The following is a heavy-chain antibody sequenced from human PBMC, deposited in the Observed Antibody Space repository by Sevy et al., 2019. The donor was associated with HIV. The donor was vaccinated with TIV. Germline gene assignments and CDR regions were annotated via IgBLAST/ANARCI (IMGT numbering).Heavy chain of an antibody. Sequence: GGSLRLSCAASGFTFDDYAMHWVRQPPGKGLEWVSGISWNSAGIVYADSVKGRLTISRDNAKKSLYLQMNSLRPEDTAFYFCANGNTQTLFDSSGYRLPLGFDYWGQGALVTVSS. CDR2: ISWNSAGI. J-gene: IGHJ4*02. CDR3: ANGNTQTLFDSSGYRLPLGFDY. CDR1: GFTFDDYA. V-gene: IGHV3-9*01. D-gene: IGHD3-22*01.